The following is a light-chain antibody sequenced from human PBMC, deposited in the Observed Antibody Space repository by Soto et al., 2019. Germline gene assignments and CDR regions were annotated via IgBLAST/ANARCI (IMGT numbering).Light chain of an antibody. Sequence: DIQMTQSPSSLSASVGDRGTITCQASQDIKNYLNWYQQKSGKAPKXLIYDASSLETGVPSRFSGSGSGTDFTFTISSLQPEDVATYYCQQYDNLPLIFGQGTRLEIK. J-gene: IGKJ5*01. CDR3: QQYDNLPLI. CDR2: DAS. CDR1: QDIKNY. V-gene: IGKV1-33*01.